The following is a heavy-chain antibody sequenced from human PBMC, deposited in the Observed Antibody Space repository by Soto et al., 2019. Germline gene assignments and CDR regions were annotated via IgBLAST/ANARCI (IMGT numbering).Heavy chain of an antibody. Sequence: QLQLQESGPGLVKPSETLSLTCTVSGGSISSSRYYWGWIRQPPGKGLEWIGNIYYSGSTYYNPSLTSRVTISVDTSKNQFSLKLTSGTAADSAVYYCASSEFHWGQGTLVTVSS. J-gene: IGHJ4*02. CDR2: IYYSGST. D-gene: IGHD3-10*01. CDR3: ASSEFH. CDR1: GGSISSSRYY. V-gene: IGHV4-39*01.